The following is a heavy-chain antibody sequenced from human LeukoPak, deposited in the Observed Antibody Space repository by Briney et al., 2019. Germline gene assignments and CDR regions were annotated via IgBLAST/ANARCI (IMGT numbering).Heavy chain of an antibody. CDR1: GFTFSSYG. Sequence: GGSLRLSCADSGFTFSSYGMHWVRQAPGKGLEWVAVISYDGSNKYYADSVKGRFTISRDNSKNTLYLKMKSLRAEDTAVYYCAKALRSALPAAMIGYYYYGMDVWGQGTTVTVSS. CDR3: AKALRSALPAAMIGYYYYGMDV. D-gene: IGHD2-2*01. CDR2: ISYDGSNK. V-gene: IGHV3-30*18. J-gene: IGHJ6*02.